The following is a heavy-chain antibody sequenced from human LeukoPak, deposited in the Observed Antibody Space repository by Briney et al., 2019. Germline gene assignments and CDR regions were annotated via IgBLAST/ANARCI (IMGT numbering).Heavy chain of an antibody. CDR3: ARDTSIMGLFDY. CDR2: IKQDGSEK. D-gene: IGHD1-26*01. V-gene: IGHV3-7*01. J-gene: IGHJ4*02. Sequence: GSLRLSCAASGFTFSNYAMTWVRQAPGKGLEWVANIKQDGSEKDYVDSLKGRFTISRDNAKNSLYLQMNSLRAEDTAVYYCARDTSIMGLFDYWGQGTLVTVSS. CDR1: GFTFSNYA.